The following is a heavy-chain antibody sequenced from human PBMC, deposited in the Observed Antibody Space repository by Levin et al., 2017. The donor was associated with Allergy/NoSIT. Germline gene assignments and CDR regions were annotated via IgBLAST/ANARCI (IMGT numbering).Heavy chain of an antibody. V-gene: IGHV3-23*01. Sequence: GGSLRLSCAASGFTFSNYAMTWVRQAPGQGLKWVSTISDSGVNTYYADSVQGRFTISRDNSKNTLYLQMNSLRAEDTTVYHCAKRSMAGSGCHPSDYWGQGTLVTGSS. D-gene: IGHD1-26*01. J-gene: IGHJ4*02. CDR1: GFTFSNYA. CDR2: ISDSGVNT. CDR3: AKRSMAGSGCHPSDY.